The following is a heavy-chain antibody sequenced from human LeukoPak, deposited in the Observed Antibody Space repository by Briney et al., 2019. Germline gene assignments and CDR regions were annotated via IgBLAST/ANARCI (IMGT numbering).Heavy chain of an antibody. CDR1: GFTFSDYY. J-gene: IGHJ4*02. CDR3: AREPSR. Sequence: RPGGSLRLSCAASGFTFSDYYMSWIRQAPGKGLEWIGYIYYSGSTNYNPSLKSRVTISVDTSKNQFSLKLSSVTAADTAVYYCAREPSRWGQGTLVTVSS. V-gene: IGHV4-59*01. CDR2: IYYSGST.